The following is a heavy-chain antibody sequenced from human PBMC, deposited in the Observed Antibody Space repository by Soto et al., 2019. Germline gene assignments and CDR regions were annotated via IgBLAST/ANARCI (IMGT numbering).Heavy chain of an antibody. D-gene: IGHD3-10*01. Sequence: EVQLLESGGGLVQPGGSLRLSCAASGFTFSSYAMSWVRQAPGKGLEWVSIIGVGGGERYYPESVKGRFTISRDNSRDTLYLEMNSQRDEDTAVYYCARVRFGELVWGQGTLVSVSS. CDR3: ARVRFGELV. CDR2: IGVGGGER. V-gene: IGHV3-23*01. CDR1: GFTFSSYA. J-gene: IGHJ4*02.